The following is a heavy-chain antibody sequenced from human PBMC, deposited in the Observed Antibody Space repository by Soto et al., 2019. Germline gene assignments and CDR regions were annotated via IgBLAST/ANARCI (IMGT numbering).Heavy chain of an antibody. CDR1: GFTFSSYW. D-gene: IGHD4-17*01. CDR3: ASAMTTVTPVDY. Sequence: EVQLLESGGDLVQPGGSLRLSCAASGFTFSSYWMHWVRQAPGKGLVWVSRINSDGSSTSYADSVKGRFTISRDNPKNTLYLQMNSLRAEDTAVYYCASAMTTVTPVDYWGQGTLVTVSS. J-gene: IGHJ4*02. CDR2: INSDGSST. V-gene: IGHV3-74*02.